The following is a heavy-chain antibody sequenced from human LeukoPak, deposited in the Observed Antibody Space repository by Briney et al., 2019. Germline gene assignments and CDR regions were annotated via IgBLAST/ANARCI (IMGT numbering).Heavy chain of an antibody. Sequence: ASAKVYCKAYGGNFSSYAISWVRQAPGQGLEWMGGIIPIFGTANYAQKFQGRVTITADKSTSTAYMELSSLRSEDTAVYYCARERDYIVDDAFDIWGQGTMVTVSS. CDR3: ARERDYIVDDAFDI. CDR1: GGNFSSYA. J-gene: IGHJ3*02. D-gene: IGHD5-12*01. V-gene: IGHV1-69*06. CDR2: IIPIFGTA.